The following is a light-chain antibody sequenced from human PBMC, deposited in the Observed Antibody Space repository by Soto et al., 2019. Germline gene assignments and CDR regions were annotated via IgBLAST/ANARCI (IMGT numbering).Light chain of an antibody. CDR2: DVL. J-gene: IGLJ3*02. CDR1: SSDIGGYNY. Sequence: QSALTQPRSVSGSPGQSVTISCTGSSSDIGGYNYVSWYQHHPGKAPKLIIYDVLKRPSGVPDRFSGSKSGNTASLTISGLQAEDEADYYCCSYAGSYTLVFGGGTQLTVL. CDR3: CSYAGSYTLV. V-gene: IGLV2-11*01.